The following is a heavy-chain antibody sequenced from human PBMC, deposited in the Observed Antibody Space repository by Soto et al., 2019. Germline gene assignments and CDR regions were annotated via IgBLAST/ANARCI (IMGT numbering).Heavy chain of an antibody. J-gene: IGHJ1*01. CDR3: AMSAVSGSYYNPRAQH. D-gene: IGHD3-10*01. CDR1: GGTFSSYA. V-gene: IGHV1-69*13. CDR2: IIPIFGTA. Sequence: ASVKVSCKASGGTFSSYAISWVRQAPGQGLEWMGGIIPIFGTANYAQKFQGRVTITADESTSTAYMELSSLRSEDTAVYYCAMSAVSGSYYNPRAQHWGQGTLVTVSS.